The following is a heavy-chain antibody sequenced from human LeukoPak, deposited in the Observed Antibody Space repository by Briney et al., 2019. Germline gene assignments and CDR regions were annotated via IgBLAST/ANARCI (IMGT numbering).Heavy chain of an antibody. Sequence: GGSLRLSCAASGFSFSSYAMSWVRQAPGKGLEWVSGLSASGTNTYYTDSVKGRFTISRDNSKNTLYLQMNSLRAEDTALYYCAKEWWSSSSPLHFDYWGQGTPVTVSS. D-gene: IGHD6-6*01. V-gene: IGHV3-23*01. J-gene: IGHJ4*02. CDR3: AKEWWSSSSPLHFDY. CDR2: LSASGTNT. CDR1: GFSFSSYA.